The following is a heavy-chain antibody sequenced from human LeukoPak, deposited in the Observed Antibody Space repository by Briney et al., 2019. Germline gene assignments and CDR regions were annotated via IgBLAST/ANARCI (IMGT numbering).Heavy chain of an antibody. CDR3: AKEGRLTVAAVVVENYFDF. CDR1: GFTFSRSA. D-gene: IGHD3-22*01. J-gene: IGHJ4*02. Sequence: GGSLRLSCVGSGFTFSRSAMSWVRLAPGKGLEWASGISGSGGHTYYTDSVKGRFTISRDNSKTTVSLQMNSLTTDDTAVYYCAKEGRLTVAAVVVENYFDFWGQGTPVIVSA. CDR2: ISGSGGHT. V-gene: IGHV3-23*01.